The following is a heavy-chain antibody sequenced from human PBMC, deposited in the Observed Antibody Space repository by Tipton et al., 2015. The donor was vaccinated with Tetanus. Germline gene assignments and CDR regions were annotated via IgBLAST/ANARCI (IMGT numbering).Heavy chain of an antibody. CDR2: IYFKGDT. Sequence: TLSLTCTVSGGSISDEKYYWGWIRQAPGKGLEWIASIYFKGDTYYSPSLKSRLTIDVDTSQNRFSLKLTSVSIADTAVYYCARHLYGYWFDPWGPGALVTVSS. CDR3: ARHLYGYWFDP. CDR1: GGSISDEKYY. V-gene: IGHV4-39*01. J-gene: IGHJ5*02. D-gene: IGHD2/OR15-2a*01.